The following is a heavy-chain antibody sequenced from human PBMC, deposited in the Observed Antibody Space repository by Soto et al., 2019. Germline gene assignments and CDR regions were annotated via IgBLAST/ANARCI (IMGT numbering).Heavy chain of an antibody. D-gene: IGHD6-6*01. Sequence: PGGSLRLSGAGSGFTFSIYAMSWVRQAPGKGLEWVSAISSAVNTYYADSVKGRFTISRDNSKNTLSLQMNSLRAEDTAVYYCAKQVRDGTSSPYYFDYWGQGTLVTV. CDR1: GFTFSIYA. V-gene: IGHV3-23*01. J-gene: IGHJ4*02. CDR3: AKQVRDGTSSPYYFDY. CDR2: ISSAVNT.